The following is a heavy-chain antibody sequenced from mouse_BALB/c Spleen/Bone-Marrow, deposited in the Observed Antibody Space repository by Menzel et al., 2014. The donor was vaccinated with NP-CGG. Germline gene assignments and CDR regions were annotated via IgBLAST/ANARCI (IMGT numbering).Heavy chain of an antibody. CDR1: GFTFSSFG. CDR3: ARSGSSSGYFDY. D-gene: IGHD1-1*01. CDR2: ISSGSSTV. V-gene: IGHV5-17*02. Sequence: EVQGVESGGGLVQPGGSRKLSCAASGFTFSSFGMHWVRQAPEKGLEWVAYISSGSSTVYYADKVMGRFTISRDNPKNTLFLQMTSLRFEDTAMYYCARSGSSSGYFDYWGQGTTLTVSS. J-gene: IGHJ2*01.